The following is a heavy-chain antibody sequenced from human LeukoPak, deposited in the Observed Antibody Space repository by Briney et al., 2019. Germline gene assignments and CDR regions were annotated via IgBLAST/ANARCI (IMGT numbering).Heavy chain of an antibody. D-gene: IGHD5-18*01. V-gene: IGHV1-18*01. CDR3: ARADVDTAMVTEFDY. Sequence: ASVKVSCTASGYTFTSYGISWVRQAPGQGLEWMGWISAYNGNTNYAQKLQGRVTMTTDTSTSTAYMELRSLRSDDTAVYYCARADVDTAMVTEFDYWGQGTLVTVSS. CDR1: GYTFTSYG. CDR2: ISAYNGNT. J-gene: IGHJ4*02.